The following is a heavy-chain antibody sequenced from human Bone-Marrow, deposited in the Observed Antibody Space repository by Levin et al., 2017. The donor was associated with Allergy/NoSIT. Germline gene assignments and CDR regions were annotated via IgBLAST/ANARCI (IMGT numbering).Heavy chain of an antibody. D-gene: IGHD3-3*01. CDR1: GVPVSSNNYY. Sequence: PSETLSLTCTVSGVPVSSNNYYWGWIRQPPGMGLEWIVSMHYSGSIYHNPSLKSRLTISVDTSKNQFSLKLRPVTAAETAGTYCVRGLRRVTIFGVVIAPGAFDIWGQGTMVIVSS. CDR2: MHYSGSI. CDR3: VRGLRRVTIFGVVIAPGAFDI. J-gene: IGHJ3*02. V-gene: IGHV4-39*07.